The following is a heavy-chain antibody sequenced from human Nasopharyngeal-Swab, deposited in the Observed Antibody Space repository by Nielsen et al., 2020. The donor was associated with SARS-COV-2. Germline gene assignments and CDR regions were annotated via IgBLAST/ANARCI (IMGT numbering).Heavy chain of an antibody. CDR2: IYYSGST. V-gene: IGHV4-39*01. Sequence: SETLSLTCTVSGGSISSSSYYWGWIRQPPGKGLEWIGSIYYSGSTYYNPSLKSRVTISVDTSKNQFSLKLSSVTAADTAVYYCARGADFYDFWSGYPSGMDVWGQGTKVTGSS. CDR1: GGSISSSSYY. J-gene: IGHJ6*02. CDR3: ARGADFYDFWSGYPSGMDV. D-gene: IGHD3-3*01.